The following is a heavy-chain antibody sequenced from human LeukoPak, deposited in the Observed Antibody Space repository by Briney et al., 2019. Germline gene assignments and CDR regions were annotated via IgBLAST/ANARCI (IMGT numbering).Heavy chain of an antibody. Sequence: QSGGSLRLSCAASGISVSNDYMSWVRQAPGKGLEWVSAIYADGYTRDAASVKGRFSISRHNSKNTVYLQMDNLRPEDTAVYYCARDRRGEKDFDVWSPGTMVTVSS. CDR3: ARDRRGEKDFDV. J-gene: IGHJ3*01. CDR2: IYADGYT. V-gene: IGHV3-53*04. CDR1: GISVSNDY.